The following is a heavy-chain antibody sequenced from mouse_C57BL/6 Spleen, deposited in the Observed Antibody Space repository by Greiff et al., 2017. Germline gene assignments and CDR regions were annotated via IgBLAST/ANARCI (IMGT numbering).Heavy chain of an antibody. J-gene: IGHJ1*03. Sequence: VQLQQSGTVLARPGASVKMSCKTSGYTFTSYWMHWVKQRPGQGLEWIGAIYPGNSDTSYNQKFKGKAKLTAVTSASTAYMELSSLTNEDSAVYYCTGGITTVDWYFDVWGTGTTVTVSS. D-gene: IGHD1-1*01. V-gene: IGHV1-5*01. CDR1: GYTFTSYW. CDR3: TGGITTVDWYFDV. CDR2: IYPGNSDT.